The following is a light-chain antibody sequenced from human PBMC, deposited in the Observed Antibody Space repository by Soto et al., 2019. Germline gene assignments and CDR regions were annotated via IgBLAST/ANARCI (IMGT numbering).Light chain of an antibody. CDR1: SGSIASNY. CDR2: ADN. CDR3: QSYDATNQV. V-gene: IGLV6-57*01. Sequence: NFMLTQPHSVSESPGKTVIISCTRSSGSIASNYVQWYQQRPGSSTTTVIYADNQRPSGVPDRFSGSIDSSSNSASLTISGLENEDEADYFCQSYDATNQVFGGGTKLTVL. J-gene: IGLJ3*02.